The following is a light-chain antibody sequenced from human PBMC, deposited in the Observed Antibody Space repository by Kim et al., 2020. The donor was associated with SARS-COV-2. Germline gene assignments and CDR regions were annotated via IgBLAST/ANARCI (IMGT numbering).Light chain of an antibody. CDR2: DVT. V-gene: IGLV2-14*03. CDR3: TSSGSDATVI. Sequence: GPSTTMSSTGTSSDVGGDKNVSWYQQYPGKAPKLMIYDVTNRPSGVSTRFSASTSGNTASLTISGLQAEDEADYYCTSSGSDATVIFGGGTQLTVL. CDR1: SSDVGGDKN. J-gene: IGLJ2*01.